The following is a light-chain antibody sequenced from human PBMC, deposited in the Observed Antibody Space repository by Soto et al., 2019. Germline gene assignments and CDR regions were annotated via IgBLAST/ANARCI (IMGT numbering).Light chain of an antibody. V-gene: IGLV1-40*01. J-gene: IGLJ3*02. CDR2: GST. CDR1: SSNIGAGYD. Sequence: QLVLTQPPSVSGAPGQRVTISCTGSSSNIGAGYDVHWYQQLPGRAPKLLIYGSTNRPSGVPDRFSGSRSGTSASLAITGLQAEDEADYFCQSYDSSLSVWVFGGGTKLTVL. CDR3: QSYDSSLSVWV.